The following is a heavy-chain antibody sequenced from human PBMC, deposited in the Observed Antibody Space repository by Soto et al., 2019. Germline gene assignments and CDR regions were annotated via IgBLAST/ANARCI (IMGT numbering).Heavy chain of an antibody. J-gene: IGHJ4*02. V-gene: IGHV3-74*01. CDR2: ISDDGTKV. CDR3: GRGPRPSSVGTGAF. D-gene: IGHD2-2*01. Sequence: PGGSLRLSCTASGFTFNMYWMHWVRQGPGEGPEWVSRISDDGTKVHYADSVKGRFILSRDNAKNTLHLDMSGLRADDTGVYYCGRGPRPSSVGTGAFWGPGTPVTVSS. CDR1: GFTFNMYW.